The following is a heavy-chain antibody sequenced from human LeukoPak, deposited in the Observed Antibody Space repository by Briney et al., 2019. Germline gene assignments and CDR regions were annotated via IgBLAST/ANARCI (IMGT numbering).Heavy chain of an antibody. D-gene: IGHD5-24*01. V-gene: IGHV3-23*01. J-gene: IGHJ4*02. CDR2: ISGSGGST. CDR3: AKIPNVEIYFDY. CDR1: GFTFSSYA. Sequence: GSLRLSCAASGFTFSSYAMSWVRQAPGKGLEWVSAISGSGGSTYYADSVKGRFTISRDNSKNTLYLQMNSLRAEDTAVYYCAKIPNVEIYFDYWGQGTLVTVSS.